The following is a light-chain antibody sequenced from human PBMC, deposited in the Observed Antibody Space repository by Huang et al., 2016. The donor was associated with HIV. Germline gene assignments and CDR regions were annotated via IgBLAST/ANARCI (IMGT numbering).Light chain of an antibody. CDR1: QGLVYSDGDTY. J-gene: IGKJ2*01. V-gene: IGKV2-30*01. CDR3: MQGIHMPYT. CDR2: KVS. Sequence: DVVLTQSPLSLPVTVGQPASISFRSGQGLVYSDGDTYLNWFQQRPGQSPRRLIYKVSTRDSWVPDRFSGSWSGTNFTLKSSRVEADDVGVYYCMQGIHMPYTFGQGTKLEIK.